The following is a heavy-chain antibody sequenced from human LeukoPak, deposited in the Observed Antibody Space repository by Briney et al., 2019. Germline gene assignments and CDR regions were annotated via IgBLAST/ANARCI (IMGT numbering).Heavy chain of an antibody. D-gene: IGHD2-2*01. CDR3: ARDSSAKFDY. Sequence: SETLSLTCTVSGDSITGYYWIWVRQPPGKGLKWIGHIYSSERTDYNPSLKSRVSISVDTSKNHFSLKLNSVTAADTAVYYCARDSSAKFDYWGQGILVTVSS. CDR2: IYSSERT. CDR1: GDSITGYY. J-gene: IGHJ4*02. V-gene: IGHV4-59*01.